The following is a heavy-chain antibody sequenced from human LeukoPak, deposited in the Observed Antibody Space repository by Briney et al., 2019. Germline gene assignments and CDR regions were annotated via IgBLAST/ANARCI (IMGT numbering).Heavy chain of an antibody. CDR3: AGGHDFWGGGPYYYYYGMDV. J-gene: IGHJ6*02. D-gene: IGHD3-3*01. CDR2: IIPIFGTA. CDR1: GGTFSSYA. V-gene: IGHV1-69*13. Sequence: ASVKVSCKASGGTFSSYAISWVRQAPGQGLEWMGGIIPIFGTANYAQKSQGRVTITADESTSTAYMELSSLRSEDTAVYYCAGGHDFWGGGPYYYYYGMDVWGQGTTVTVSS.